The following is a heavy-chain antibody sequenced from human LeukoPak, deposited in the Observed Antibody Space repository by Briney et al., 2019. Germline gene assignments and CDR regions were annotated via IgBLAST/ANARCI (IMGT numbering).Heavy chain of an antibody. Sequence: ASVKVSCKASGYTFTGYYMHWVRQAPGQGLEWMGWINPNSGGTNYAQKFQGRVTMTRDTSISTAYMELSRLRSDDTAVYYCARDQGMAAAGKPNYYYYYGMDVWGQGTTVTVSS. J-gene: IGHJ6*02. CDR1: GYTFTGYY. V-gene: IGHV1-2*02. D-gene: IGHD6-13*01. CDR2: INPNSGGT. CDR3: ARDQGMAAAGKPNYYYYYGMDV.